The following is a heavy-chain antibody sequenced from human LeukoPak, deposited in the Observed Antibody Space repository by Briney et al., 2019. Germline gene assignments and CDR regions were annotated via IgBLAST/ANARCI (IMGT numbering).Heavy chain of an antibody. V-gene: IGHV1-18*01. CDR3: ARDPRQYQLLSNWFDP. CDR2: ISAYNGNT. J-gene: IGHJ5*02. D-gene: IGHD2-2*01. Sequence: GASVKVSCKASGCTFSSYAISWVRQAPGQGLEWMGWISAYNGNTNYAQKLQGRVTMTTDTSTSTAYMELRSLRSDDTAVYYCARDPRQYQLLSNWFDPWGQGTLVTVSS. CDR1: GCTFSSYA.